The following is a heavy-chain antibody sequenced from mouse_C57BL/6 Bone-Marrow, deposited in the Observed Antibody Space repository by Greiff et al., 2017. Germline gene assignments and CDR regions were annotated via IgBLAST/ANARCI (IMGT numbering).Heavy chain of an antibody. CDR1: GYTFTDYY. Sequence: VQLQQSGAELVRPGASVKLSCKASGYTFTDYYINWVKQRPGQGLEWIARIYPGSGNTYYNEKFKGKATLTAEKSSSTAYMQLSSLTSEDSAVYFCAREGYYGSSYVAYWGQGTLVTVSA. D-gene: IGHD1-1*01. V-gene: IGHV1-76*01. CDR2: IYPGSGNT. CDR3: AREGYYGSSYVAY. J-gene: IGHJ3*01.